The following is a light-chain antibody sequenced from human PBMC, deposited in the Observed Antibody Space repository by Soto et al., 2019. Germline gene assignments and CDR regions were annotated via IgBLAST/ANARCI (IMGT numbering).Light chain of an antibody. CDR3: AAWDDSLNGWV. V-gene: IGLV1-44*01. Sequence: QSALTQPPSASGTPGQRVTISCSGSSSNIGSNTVNWYQQLPGTAPKLLIYSNNQRPSGVPDRFSGSKSGTSASLAIRGLQSEDEADYYCAAWDDSLNGWVFGGGTKLTVL. CDR2: SNN. CDR1: SSNIGSNT. J-gene: IGLJ3*02.